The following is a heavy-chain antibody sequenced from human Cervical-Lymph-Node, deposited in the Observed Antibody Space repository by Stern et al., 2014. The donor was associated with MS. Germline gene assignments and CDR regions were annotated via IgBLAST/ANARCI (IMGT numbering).Heavy chain of an antibody. CDR1: GGTFSTFS. CDR3: VLPSTVTTAAFDV. J-gene: IGHJ3*01. V-gene: IGHV1-69*06. CDR2: LIPIFDTP. D-gene: IGHD4-11*01. Sequence: VQLMQSGAEVKKPGSSVKVSCKASGGTFSTFSINWVRQVPGQSLEWMGGLIPIFDTPNFAQKFQGRVTITADSSTSTVYMALNSLRFDDTAVYYCVLPSTVTTAAFDVWGRGTMVTVSS.